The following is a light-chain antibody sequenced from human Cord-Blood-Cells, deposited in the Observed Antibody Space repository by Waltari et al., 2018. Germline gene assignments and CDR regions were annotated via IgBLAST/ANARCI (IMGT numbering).Light chain of an antibody. CDR1: SSDVGSYNL. Sequence: QSALTQPASVSGSPGQSITISCTGPSSDVGSYNLLSWYQQHPGKAPKLMIYEGSKRPSGVSNRVSGSKSGNTASLTISGLQAEDEADYYCCSYAGSSNWVFGGGTKLTVL. J-gene: IGLJ3*02. CDR2: EGS. V-gene: IGLV2-23*01. CDR3: CSYAGSSNWV.